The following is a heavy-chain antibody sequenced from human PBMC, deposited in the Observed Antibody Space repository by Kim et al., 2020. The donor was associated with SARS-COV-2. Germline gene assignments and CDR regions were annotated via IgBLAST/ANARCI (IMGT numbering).Heavy chain of an antibody. V-gene: IGHV4-31*03. J-gene: IGHJ5*02. D-gene: IGHD1-1*01. CDR1: GGSISSGGYY. CDR3: ARGLKLERPTGDWFDP. CDR2: IYYSGST. Sequence: SETLSLTCTVSGGSISSGGYYWSWIRQHPGKGLEWIGYIYYSGSTYYNPSLKSRVTISVDTSKNQFSLKLSSVTAADTAVYYCARGLKLERPTGDWFDPWGQGTLVTVSS.